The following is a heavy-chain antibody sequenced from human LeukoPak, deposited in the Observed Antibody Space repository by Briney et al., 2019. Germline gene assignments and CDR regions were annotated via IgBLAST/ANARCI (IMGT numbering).Heavy chain of an antibody. CDR2: IIPIFGTA. CDR1: GGTFSSYA. J-gene: IGHJ4*02. CDR3: ARSFDILTDYYGY. D-gene: IGHD3-9*01. Sequence: SVKVCCKASGGTFSSYAISWVRQTPGQGLEWMGGIIPIFGTANYAQKFQGRVTITADESTSTAYMELSSLRSEDTAVYYCARSFDILTDYYGYWGQGTLVTVSS. V-gene: IGHV1-69*13.